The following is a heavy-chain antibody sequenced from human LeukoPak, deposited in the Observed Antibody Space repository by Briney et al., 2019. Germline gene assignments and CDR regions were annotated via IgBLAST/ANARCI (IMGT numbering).Heavy chain of an antibody. J-gene: IGHJ5*02. CDR1: GYSISSGYY. D-gene: IGHD6-19*01. CDR3: ARLLGAVAGTGSNWFDP. Sequence: PSETLSLTCAVSGYSISSGYYWGWIRQPPGKGLEWIGSIYHSGSTYYDPSLKSRVTISVDTSKNQFSLKLSSVTAADTAVYYCARLLGAVAGTGSNWFDPWGQGTLVTVSS. CDR2: IYHSGST. V-gene: IGHV4-38-2*01.